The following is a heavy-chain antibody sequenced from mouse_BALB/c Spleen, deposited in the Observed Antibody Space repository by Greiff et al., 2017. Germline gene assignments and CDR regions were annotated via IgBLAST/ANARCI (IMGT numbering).Heavy chain of an antibody. CDR3: AREGDVAMDY. J-gene: IGHJ4*01. CDR1: GFTFSSYA. V-gene: IGHV5-9-4*01. CDR2: ISSGGSYT. D-gene: IGHD3-3*01. Sequence: EVMLVESGGGLVKPGGSLKLSCAASGFTFSSYAMSWVRQSPEKRLEWVAEISSGGSYTYYPDTVTGRFTISRDNAKNTLYLEMSSLRSEDTAMYYCAREGDVAMDYWGQGTSVTVSS.